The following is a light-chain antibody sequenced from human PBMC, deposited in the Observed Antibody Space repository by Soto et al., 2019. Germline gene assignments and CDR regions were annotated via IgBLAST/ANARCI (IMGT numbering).Light chain of an antibody. V-gene: IGLV1-40*01. Sequence: QSVLTQPPSVSGAPGQRVTISCTGSSSNIGAGYDVHWYQHLPGTAPKLLIYGNNNWPSGVPDRFSGSTSGTSASLAITGLQAEDEADYYCQSYDTNLSAWVFGGGTKRTVL. CDR2: GNN. J-gene: IGLJ3*02. CDR3: QSYDTNLSAWV. CDR1: SSNIGAGYD.